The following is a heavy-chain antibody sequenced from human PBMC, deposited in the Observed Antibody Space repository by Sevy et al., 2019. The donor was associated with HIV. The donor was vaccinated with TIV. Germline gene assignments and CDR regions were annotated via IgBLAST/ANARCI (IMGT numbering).Heavy chain of an antibody. CDR1: GFTFRNYA. V-gene: IGHV3-23*01. J-gene: IGHJ4*02. CDR3: AKDLDLVAVAAAIRLSY. CDR2: LSGTGDST. D-gene: IGHD2-2*01. Sequence: GGSLRLSCAASGFTFRNYAMSWVRQAPGKGLEWVSALSGTGDSTYYADSVKGRFPISRDNSKNTFYLQMNSLRVEDTAVYYCAKDLDLVAVAAAIRLSYWGQGTLVTVSS.